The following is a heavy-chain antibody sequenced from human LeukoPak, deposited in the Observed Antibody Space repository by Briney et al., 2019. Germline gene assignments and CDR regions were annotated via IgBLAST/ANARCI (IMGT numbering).Heavy chain of an antibody. V-gene: IGHV4-39*07. CDR1: GGSISSSSDF. J-gene: IGHJ3*02. CDR2: IHYNGST. CDR3: ARDSWYYDILPRPKLTDAFDI. Sequence: SETLSLTCTVSGGSISSSSDFWGWIRQPPGKAPEWIGSIHYNGSTHDNPSLKSRVTISVDTSKNQFSLKLSSVTAADTAVYYCARDSWYYDILPRPKLTDAFDIWGQGTMVTVSS. D-gene: IGHD3-9*01.